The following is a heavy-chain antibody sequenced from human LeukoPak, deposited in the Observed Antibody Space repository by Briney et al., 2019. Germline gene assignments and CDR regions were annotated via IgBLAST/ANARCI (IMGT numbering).Heavy chain of an antibody. CDR1: GFTFSSYG. CDR3: AKVIARDPRDAFDI. V-gene: IGHV3-30*02. Sequence: GGSLRLSCAASGFTFSSYGMHWVRQAPGEGLEWVAFIRYDGSNKYYADSVKGRFTISRDNSKNTLHLQMNSLRAEDTAVYYCAKVIARDPRDAFDIWGQGTMVTVSS. J-gene: IGHJ3*02. CDR2: IRYDGSNK.